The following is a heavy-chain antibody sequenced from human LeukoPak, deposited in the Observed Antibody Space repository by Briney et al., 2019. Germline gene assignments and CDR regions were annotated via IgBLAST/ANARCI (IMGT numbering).Heavy chain of an antibody. J-gene: IGHJ4*02. V-gene: IGHV4-39*07. CDR1: GGSISSSSYY. CDR2: IYYSGST. Sequence: PSETLSLTCTVSGGSISSSSYYWGWIRQPPGKGLEWLGSIYYSGSTYYNPSLKSRVTISVDTSKNQFSLKLSSVTAADTAVYYCARGYPGIAVAGTLDYWGQGTLVTVSS. CDR3: ARGYPGIAVAGTLDY. D-gene: IGHD6-19*01.